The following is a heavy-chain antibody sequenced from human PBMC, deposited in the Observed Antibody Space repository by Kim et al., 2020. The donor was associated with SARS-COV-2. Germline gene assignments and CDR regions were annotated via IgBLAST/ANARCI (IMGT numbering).Heavy chain of an antibody. Sequence: GGSLRLSCAASGFTFSSYAMRWVRQAPGKGLEWVSGISGSGGSTYNADSVKGRFTISRDNSKNTLYLQMNSLRAEDTAVYYCAKDRGRTVTYYYYCGMDVGRQGTTDTV. CDR2: ISGSGGST. J-gene: IGHJ6*02. D-gene: IGHD4-17*01. CDR1: GFTFSSYA. V-gene: IGHV3-23*01. CDR3: AKDRGRTVTYYYYCGMDV.